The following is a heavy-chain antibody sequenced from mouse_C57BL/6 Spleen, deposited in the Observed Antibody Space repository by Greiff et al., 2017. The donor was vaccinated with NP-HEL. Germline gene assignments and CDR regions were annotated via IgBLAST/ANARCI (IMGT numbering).Heavy chain of an antibody. CDR2: IYPRSGNT. Sequence: QVQLQQSGAELARPGASVKLSCKASGYTFTSSGISWVKQRTGQGLEWIGEIYPRSGNTYYNEKFKGKATLTADKSSSTAYMELRSLTSEDSAVYFCARCSYDYAMDYWGQGTSVTVSS. CDR1: GYTFTSSG. V-gene: IGHV1-81*01. J-gene: IGHJ4*01. CDR3: ARCSYDYAMDY. D-gene: IGHD1-1*01.